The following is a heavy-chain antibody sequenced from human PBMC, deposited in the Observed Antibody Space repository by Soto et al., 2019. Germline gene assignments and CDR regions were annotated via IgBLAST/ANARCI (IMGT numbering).Heavy chain of an antibody. Sequence: QVQLQESGPGLVKPSQTLSLTCTVSGGSISSGGYYWSWSRQHXXXGXERIGYIYYSGSTYYNPSLNSRVXXXXXXXXXXXXXXXXXXXXXXXXXXXXXXXXXXXXXXXFDYWGQVTLVTAAS. V-gene: IGHV4-31*03. J-gene: IGHJ4*02. CDR1: GGSISSGGYY. CDR3: XXXXXXXXXXXXFDY. CDR2: IYYSGST.